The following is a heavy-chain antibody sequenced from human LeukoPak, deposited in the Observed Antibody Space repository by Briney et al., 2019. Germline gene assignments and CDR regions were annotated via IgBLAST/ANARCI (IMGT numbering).Heavy chain of an antibody. V-gene: IGHV5-51*01. CDR3: ARYFCSGDNCRFDC. D-gene: IGHD2-15*01. J-gene: IGHJ4*02. CDR2: IYPADSDT. CDR1: GYTFTTFW. Sequence: GESLKISCEGSGYTFTTFWIGWVRQMPGKGLEWMGIIYPADSDTRYRPSFQGQVTISADKSTNTAYLQWSSLKASDTAMYYCARYFCSGDNCRFDCWGQGTLVTVSS.